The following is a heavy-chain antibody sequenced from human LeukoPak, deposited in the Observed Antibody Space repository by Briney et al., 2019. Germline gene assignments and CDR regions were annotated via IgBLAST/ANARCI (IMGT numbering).Heavy chain of an antibody. CDR1: GYTFTGYY. J-gene: IGHJ4*02. D-gene: IGHD6-6*01. CDR3: ARVEYSSSAIDY. V-gene: IGHV1-2*02. CDR2: INPNSGGT. Sequence: ASVKVSCKASGYTFTGYYMHWVRQAPGQGLEWMGWINPNSGGTNYAQRFQGRVTMTRDTSISTAYMELSRLRSDDTAVYYCARVEYSSSAIDYWGQGTLVTVSS.